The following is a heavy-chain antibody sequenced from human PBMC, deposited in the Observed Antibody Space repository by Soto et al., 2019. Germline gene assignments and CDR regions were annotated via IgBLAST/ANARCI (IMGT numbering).Heavy chain of an antibody. V-gene: IGHV5-51*01. CDR1: GYSFTSYF. D-gene: IGHD6-6*01. J-gene: IGHJ6*03. CDR3: ARRVYSSSPYYYYYYMDV. CDR2: IYPGDSDT. Sequence: GEALNISCKGSGYSFTSYFIGWVRQMPGKGLEWMGIIYPGDSDTRYSPSFQGQVTISADKSISTAYLQWSSLKASDTAMYYCARRVYSSSPYYYYYYMDVWGKGTTVTVSS.